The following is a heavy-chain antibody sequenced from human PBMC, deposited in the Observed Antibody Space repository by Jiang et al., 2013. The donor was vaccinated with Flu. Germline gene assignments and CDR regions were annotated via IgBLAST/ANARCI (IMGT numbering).Heavy chain of an antibody. CDR3: ARDEGVTVVTLAEYFQH. V-gene: IGHV1-69*04. J-gene: IGHJ1*01. D-gene: IGHD4-23*01. Sequence: GAEVKKPGSSVKVSCKASGGTFSSYAISWVRQAPGQGLEWMGRIIPILGIANYAQKFQGRVTITADKSTSTAYMELSSLRSEDTAVYYCARDEGVTVVTLAEYFQHWGQGTLVTVSS. CDR2: IIPILGIA. CDR1: GGTFSSYA.